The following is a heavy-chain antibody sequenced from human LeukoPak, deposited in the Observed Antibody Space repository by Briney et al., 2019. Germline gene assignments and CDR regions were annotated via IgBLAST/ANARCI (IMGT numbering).Heavy chain of an antibody. CDR3: ARLPIHSGRFDY. Sequence: GGSLRLSCAASGFTFSSYSMNWVRQAPGKGLEWVSYISSSSTIYYADSVKGRFTISRDNAKNSLYLQMNSLRAEDTAVYYCARLPIHSGRFDYWGQGALVTVSS. J-gene: IGHJ4*02. V-gene: IGHV3-48*04. CDR2: ISSSSTI. D-gene: IGHD2-15*01. CDR1: GFTFSSYS.